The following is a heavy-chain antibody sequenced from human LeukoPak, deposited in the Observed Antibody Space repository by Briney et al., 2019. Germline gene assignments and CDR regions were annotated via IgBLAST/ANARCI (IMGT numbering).Heavy chain of an antibody. V-gene: IGHV1-2*02. D-gene: IGHD3-9*01. Sequence: GASVKVSCKSSGYTFTGYYMHWVRQAPGQGLEWMGWINPNNGGTHYAQKFQGRVTMTRDTSISTVYMELSRLPSDDTALYFCPRDNHYDISTTYPFDYWGRGTLVTVSS. CDR3: PRDNHYDISTTYPFDY. J-gene: IGHJ4*02. CDR2: INPNNGGT. CDR1: GYTFTGYY.